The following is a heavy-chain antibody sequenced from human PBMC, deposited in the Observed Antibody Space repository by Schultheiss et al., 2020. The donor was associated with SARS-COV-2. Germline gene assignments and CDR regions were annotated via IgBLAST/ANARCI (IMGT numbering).Heavy chain of an antibody. D-gene: IGHD3-3*01. Sequence: SETLSLTCTVSGGSISSSSYYWGWIRQPPGKGLEWIGSIYTSGSTNYNPSLKSRVTMSVDTSKNQFSLKLSSVTAADTAVYYCARVPRFYYMDVWGKGTTVTVSS. V-gene: IGHV4-39*07. CDR1: GGSISSSSYY. CDR2: IYTSGST. CDR3: ARVPRFYYMDV. J-gene: IGHJ6*03.